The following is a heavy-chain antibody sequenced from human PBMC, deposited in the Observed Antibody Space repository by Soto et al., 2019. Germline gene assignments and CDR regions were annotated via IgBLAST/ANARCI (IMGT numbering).Heavy chain of an antibody. J-gene: IGHJ4*02. V-gene: IGHV3-30-3*01. D-gene: IGHD1-20*01. CDR3: ARGLTGTEASLDY. CDR1: GFTFSSYA. CDR2: ISYDGSNK. Sequence: QPGGSLRLSCAASGFTFSSYAMHWVRQAPGKGLEWVAVISYDGSNKYYADSVKGRFTISRDNSKNTLYLQMNSLRAEDTAVYYCARGLTGTEASLDYWGQGTLVTVSS.